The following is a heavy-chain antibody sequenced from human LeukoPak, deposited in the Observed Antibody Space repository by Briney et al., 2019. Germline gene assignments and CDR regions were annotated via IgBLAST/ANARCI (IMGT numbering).Heavy chain of an antibody. CDR2: TYSRRPKWYN. Sequence: SQTLSLTCAISGDSFSSNSAAWNSIRQSPSRGLEWLGRTYSRRPKWYNDYAVSVKSRISINPDTSKNQFSLHLNSVTPDDTAVYYCASLQPGASNGMDVWGLGTTVTVSS. V-gene: IGHV6-1*01. J-gene: IGHJ6*02. CDR3: ASLQPGASNGMDV. CDR1: GDSFSSNSAA. D-gene: IGHD4-11*01.